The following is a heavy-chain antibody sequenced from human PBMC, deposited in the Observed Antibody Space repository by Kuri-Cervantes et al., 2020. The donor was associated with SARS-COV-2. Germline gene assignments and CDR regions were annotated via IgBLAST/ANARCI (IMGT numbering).Heavy chain of an antibody. V-gene: IGHV3-30-3*01. J-gene: IGHJ4*02. CDR3: AREGIAANLNFDH. CDR1: GFTFSSYA. CDR2: ISYDGSNK. Sequence: GGSLRLSCAASGFTFSSYAMHWVRQAPGKGLEWVAVISYDGSNKYYADSVKGRFTISRDNSKNTLYLQMNSLRAEDTAVYYCAREGIAANLNFDHWGQGTLVTVSS. D-gene: IGHD6-13*01.